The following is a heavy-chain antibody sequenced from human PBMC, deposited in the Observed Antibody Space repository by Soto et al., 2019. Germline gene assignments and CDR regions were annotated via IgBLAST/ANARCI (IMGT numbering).Heavy chain of an antibody. Sequence: GASVKVSCKASGYTFTSYDINWVRQAPGQGLEWMGWISAYNGNTNYAQKLQGRVTMTTDTSTSTAYMELRSLRSDDTAVYYCGRPYSSWFDPWGQGTLVTVSS. V-gene: IGHV1-18*01. J-gene: IGHJ5*02. D-gene: IGHD2-15*01. CDR2: ISAYNGNT. CDR3: GRPYSSWFDP. CDR1: GYTFTSYD.